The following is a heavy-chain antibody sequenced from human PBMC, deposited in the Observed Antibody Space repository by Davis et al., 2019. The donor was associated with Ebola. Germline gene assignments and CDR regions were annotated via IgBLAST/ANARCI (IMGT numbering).Heavy chain of an antibody. CDR1: GFVFRNYV. CDR2: LGTSADT. V-gene: IGHV3-23*01. J-gene: IGHJ4*02. D-gene: IGHD6-19*01. CDR3: SRDLYSSGWYDWGY. Sequence: GGSLRLSCAASGFVFRNYVMSWVRQAPGKGLEWVSTLGTSADTYYADSVKGRFTISRDNSKNTLYLQMNSLKTEDTAVYYCSRDLYSSGWYDWGYWGQGTLVTVSS.